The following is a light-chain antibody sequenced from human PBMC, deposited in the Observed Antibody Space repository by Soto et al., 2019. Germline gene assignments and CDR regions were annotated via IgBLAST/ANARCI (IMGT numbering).Light chain of an antibody. V-gene: IGKV2-30*01. CDR2: KVS. J-gene: IGKJ1*01. CDR1: QSLVYSDGYTY. CDR3: LQGTHWPWT. Sequence: DVVLTQSPLSLPVTLGQPASISCRSSQSLVYSDGYTYLYWFQQRPGQSPRRLIYKVSNRDSGVPDRFSGSGSGTDFTLKISRVEADDVGIYYCLQGTHWPWTFGQGTKVEIK.